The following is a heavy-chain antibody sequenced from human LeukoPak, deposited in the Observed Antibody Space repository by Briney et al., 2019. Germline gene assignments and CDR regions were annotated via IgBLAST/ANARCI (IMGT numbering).Heavy chain of an antibody. CDR1: GFTCSGFS. D-gene: IGHD1-7*01. CDR2: INGAGDRT. CDR3: ARIGMENFYDL. V-gene: IGHV3-64*02. Sequence: GGSLRLSCAGSGFTCSGFSMHWVRQTPGRGLEYVSAINGAGDRTYYADSVKGRFSISRDNSKNTLYLQMGNLRGEDMALYFCARIGMENFYDLWGQGTLVTVSA. J-gene: IGHJ5*02.